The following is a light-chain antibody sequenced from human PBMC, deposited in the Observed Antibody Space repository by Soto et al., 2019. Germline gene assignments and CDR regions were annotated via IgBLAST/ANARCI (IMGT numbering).Light chain of an antibody. CDR2: EVS. V-gene: IGLV2-14*01. CDR3: ISYTTSNTPLYV. J-gene: IGLJ1*01. Sequence: QSALTQPASVSGSPGQSITISCTGTSSDTAGYNYVSWYQQHPGKAPKLMIYEVSNRPSGVSNRFSGSQSGNTASLTISGLQAEDEANYYCISYTTSNTPLYVFGTGTKLTVL. CDR1: SSDTAGYNY.